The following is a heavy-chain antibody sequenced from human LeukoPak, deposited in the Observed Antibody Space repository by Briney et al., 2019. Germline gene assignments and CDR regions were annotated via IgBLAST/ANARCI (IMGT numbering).Heavy chain of an antibody. CDR2: INPNSGGT. CDR3: ARGDITIFGVVIPFDY. Sequence: ASVKVSCKASGYTFTAYYMHWVRQAPGQGLEWMGWINPNSGGTNYAQKFQGRVTMTRDTSISTAYMELSRLRSDDTAVYYCARGDITIFGVVIPFDYWGQGTLVTVSS. D-gene: IGHD3-3*01. J-gene: IGHJ4*02. V-gene: IGHV1-2*02. CDR1: GYTFTAYY.